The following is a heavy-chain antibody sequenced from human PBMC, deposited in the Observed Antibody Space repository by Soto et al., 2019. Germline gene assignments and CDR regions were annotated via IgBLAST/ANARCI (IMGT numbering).Heavy chain of an antibody. CDR3: ARSYYDSSGYYYHYFDY. D-gene: IGHD3-22*01. CDR1: GGSIRSSSYY. V-gene: IGHV4-39*01. CDR2: IYYSGST. J-gene: IGHJ4*02. Sequence: SETLSLTCTVSGGSIRSSSYYWGWVRQPPGKGLEWIGSIYYSGSTYYSPSLKSRVTISVDTSKNQFSLKLSSVTAADTAVYYCARSYYDSSGYYYHYFDYWGQGTLVTVSS.